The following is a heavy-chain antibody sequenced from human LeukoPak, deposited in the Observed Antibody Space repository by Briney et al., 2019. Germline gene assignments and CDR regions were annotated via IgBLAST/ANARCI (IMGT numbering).Heavy chain of an antibody. CDR2: ISWNSGSI. J-gene: IGHJ4*02. D-gene: IGHD5-18*01. CDR1: GFTFDDYA. Sequence: AGRSLRLSCAASGFTFDDYAMHWVRQAPGKGLEWVSGISWNSGSIGYADSVKGRFTISRDNAKNSLYLQMNSLRAEDTALYYCAKDFRGYSHGQKGFDYWGQGTLVTVSS. V-gene: IGHV3-9*01. CDR3: AKDFRGYSHGQKGFDY.